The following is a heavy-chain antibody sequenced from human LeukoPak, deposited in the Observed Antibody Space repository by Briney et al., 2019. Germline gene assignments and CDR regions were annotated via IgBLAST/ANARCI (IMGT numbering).Heavy chain of an antibody. Sequence: ASVKVYCKASGYTFTSYCMHWVRQAPGQGLEWMGIINPSGGSTSYAQKFQGRVTMTRDMSTSTVYMELSSLRSEDTAVYYCARDGIAVAGPIDYWGQGTLVTVSS. V-gene: IGHV1-46*01. CDR2: INPSGGST. CDR3: ARDGIAVAGPIDY. CDR1: GYTFTSYC. J-gene: IGHJ4*02. D-gene: IGHD6-19*01.